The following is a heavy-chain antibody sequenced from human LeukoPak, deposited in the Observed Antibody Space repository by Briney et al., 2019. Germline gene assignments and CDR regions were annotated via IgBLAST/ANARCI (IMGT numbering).Heavy chain of an antibody. CDR3: ARGLYYIDV. J-gene: IGHJ6*03. Sequence: GGTLRLSCAASGFTFSTHTMAWVRQAPGKGLEWVSYISGSTSVIYYADSVKGRFTISRDNAKNSLYLQMNSLRTEDTAIYYCARGLYYIDVWGNGTAVTVS. CDR2: ISGSTSVI. V-gene: IGHV3-48*01. CDR1: GFTFSTHT.